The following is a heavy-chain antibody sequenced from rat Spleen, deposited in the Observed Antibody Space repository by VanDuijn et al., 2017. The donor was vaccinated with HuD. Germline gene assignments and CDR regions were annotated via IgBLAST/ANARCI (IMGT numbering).Heavy chain of an antibody. CDR2: ISPSGGST. D-gene: IGHD1-4*01. J-gene: IGHJ1*01. V-gene: IGHV5-19*01. CDR3: ATPSVPGYNLDWYFDF. CDR1: GFTFSNYG. Sequence: EVQLVESGGGLVQPGRSLKLSCAASGFTFSNYGMHWIRQAPTKRLEWVASISPSGGSTYYRDSVKGRFTISRDNAKSTLYLQMDSLRSEDTATYYCATPSVPGYNLDWYFDFWGPGTMVTVSS.